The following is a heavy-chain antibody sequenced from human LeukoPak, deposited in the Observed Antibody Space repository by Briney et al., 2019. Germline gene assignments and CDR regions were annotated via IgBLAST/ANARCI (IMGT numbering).Heavy chain of an antibody. Sequence: GGSLRLSCAASGFTVSSNYMSWVRQAPGXGLEWVSVIYSGGSTYYADSVKGRFTISRDNSKNTLCLQMNSLRAEDTAVYYCAREGGSLALDYWGQGTLVTVSS. D-gene: IGHD1-26*01. V-gene: IGHV3-66*01. CDR2: IYSGGST. CDR3: AREGGSLALDY. CDR1: GFTVSSNY. J-gene: IGHJ4*02.